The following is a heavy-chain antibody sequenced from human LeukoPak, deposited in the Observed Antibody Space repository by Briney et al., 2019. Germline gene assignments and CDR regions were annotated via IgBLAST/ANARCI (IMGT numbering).Heavy chain of an antibody. Sequence: SETLSLTCAVNGGSFSGYYWSWIRQPPGKGLEWIGEINHSGSTNYNPSLKSRVTISVDTSKNQFSLKLSSVTAADTAVYYCARARATYYYDSSGGTMGSSRVGATSFDYWGQGTLVTVSS. D-gene: IGHD3-22*01. CDR3: ARARATYYYDSSGGTMGSSRVGATSFDY. V-gene: IGHV4-34*01. J-gene: IGHJ4*02. CDR2: INHSGST. CDR1: GGSFSGYY.